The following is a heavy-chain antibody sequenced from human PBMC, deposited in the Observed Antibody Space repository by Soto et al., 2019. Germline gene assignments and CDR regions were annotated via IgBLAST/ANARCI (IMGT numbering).Heavy chain of an antibody. V-gene: IGHV3-30*18. CDR1: GFTFRNYG. D-gene: IGHD1-1*01. CDR2: ISYDVRDK. J-gene: IGHJ1*01. Sequence: GGSLRLSCAASGFTFRNYGVYWVRQAPGKGLEWVAVISYDVRDKYYADSVKGRFTISRDNSKNTLSLQMNSLRPEDTAVYYCTKDHLTPQPGFFQHWGQGTLVTVSS. CDR3: TKDHLTPQPGFFQH.